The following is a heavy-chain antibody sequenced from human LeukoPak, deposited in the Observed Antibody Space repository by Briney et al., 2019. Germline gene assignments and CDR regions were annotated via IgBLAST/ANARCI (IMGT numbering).Heavy chain of an antibody. CDR2: ISGSGGST. CDR1: GFTVSSNY. Sequence: GGSLRLSCAASGFTVSSNYMSWVRQAPGKGLEWVSAISGSGGSTYYADSVKGRFTISRDNSKNTLYLQMNSLRAEDTAVYYCAKGVTMVRGVTFDYWGQGTLVTVSS. CDR3: AKGVTMVRGVTFDY. V-gene: IGHV3-23*01. J-gene: IGHJ4*02. D-gene: IGHD3-10*01.